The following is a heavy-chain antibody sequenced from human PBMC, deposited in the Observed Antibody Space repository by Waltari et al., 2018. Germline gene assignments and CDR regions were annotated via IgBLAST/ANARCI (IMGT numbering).Heavy chain of an antibody. V-gene: IGHV7-4-1*02. CDR3: ASSRTYCGGDCYTSPVVGY. CDR2: IKTISGHP. J-gene: IGHJ4*02. D-gene: IGHD2-21*01. Sequence: QVQLVQSGSELKKTGASVKVSCKASGYTLTRYAMNWVRQAPGQGLEWMGWIKTISGHPTYAQGFAGRFVFSLDTSVSTAYLQISSLKAEDTAVYCRASSRTYCGGDCYTSPVVGYWGQGTLVTVSS. CDR1: GYTLTRYA.